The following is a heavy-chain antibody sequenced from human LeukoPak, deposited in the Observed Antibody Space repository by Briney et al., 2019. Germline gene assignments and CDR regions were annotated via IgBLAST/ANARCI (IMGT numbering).Heavy chain of an antibody. CDR1: GGTFSRYL. CDR2: INTNTGNP. J-gene: IGHJ4*02. CDR3: ARGGGMGATLTCY. V-gene: IGHV7-4-1*02. D-gene: IGHD1-26*01. Sequence: VASVKVSCKASGGTFSRYLISWVRQAPGQGLEWMGWINTNTGNPTYAQGFTGRFVFSLDTSVSTAYLQISSLKAEDTAVYYCARGGGMGATLTCYWGQGTLVTVSS.